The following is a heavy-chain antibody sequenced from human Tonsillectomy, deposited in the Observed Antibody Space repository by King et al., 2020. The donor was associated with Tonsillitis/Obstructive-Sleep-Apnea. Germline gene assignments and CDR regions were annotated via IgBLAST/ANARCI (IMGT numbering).Heavy chain of an antibody. CDR2: IYLDDDK. CDR3: AHSGSGYYWLLFDY. CDR1: GFSLSTSGVG. D-gene: IGHD3-3*01. V-gene: IGHV2-5*02. J-gene: IGHJ4*02. Sequence: TLKESGPTLVKPTQTLTLTCTFSGFSLSTSGVGVGWIRQPPGKALEWLALIYLDDDKRYSPSLKSRLTITKDTSKNQVVLTMTNMDPVDTATYYCAHSGSGYYWLLFDYWGQGTLVTVSS.